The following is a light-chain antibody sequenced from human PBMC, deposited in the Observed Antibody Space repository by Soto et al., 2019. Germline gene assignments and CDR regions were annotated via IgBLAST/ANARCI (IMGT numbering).Light chain of an antibody. J-gene: IGKJ1*01. V-gene: IGKV1-39*01. Sequence: DIQVTQSPSSLSASVGDRVTITFRASQSISSLLNWYQQKPGTAPKLLIYAASNLQSGVPSRFSGSGSGTEFTLTISSLQPDDIATYYCQQCHRYLTFGQGTKVDIK. CDR3: QQCHRYLT. CDR2: AAS. CDR1: QSISSL.